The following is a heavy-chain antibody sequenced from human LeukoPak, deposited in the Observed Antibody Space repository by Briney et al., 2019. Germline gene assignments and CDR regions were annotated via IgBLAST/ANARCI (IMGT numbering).Heavy chain of an antibody. D-gene: IGHD2-2*01. V-gene: IGHV4-39*07. CDR3: ASRRRDVVVPAARRPQGVHGGYYYYMDV. CDR1: GGSISSSSYY. CDR2: IYYSGST. Sequence: PSETLSLTCTVSGGSISSSSYYWGWIRQPPGKGLEWIGSIYYSGSTYYNPSLKSRVTISVDTSKNQFSLKLSSVTAADTAVYYCASRRRDVVVPAARRPQGVHGGYYYYMDVWGKGTTVTVSS. J-gene: IGHJ6*03.